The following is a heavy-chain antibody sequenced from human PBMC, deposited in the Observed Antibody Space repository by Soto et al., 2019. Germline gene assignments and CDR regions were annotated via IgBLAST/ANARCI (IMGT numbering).Heavy chain of an antibody. D-gene: IGHD3-3*01. CDR1: GGSISSGGYS. Sequence: QLQLQESGSGLVKPSQTLSLTCAVSGGSISSGGYSWSWIRQPPGKGLEWLGYIYHSGSTYYNPSIKRRVTMPVGGSKHQFALKLSSATAAATAVYYCASGVVITLYYWGQGTLFIVSS. J-gene: IGHJ4*02. CDR3: ASGVVITLYY. V-gene: IGHV4-30-2*01. CDR2: IYHSGST.